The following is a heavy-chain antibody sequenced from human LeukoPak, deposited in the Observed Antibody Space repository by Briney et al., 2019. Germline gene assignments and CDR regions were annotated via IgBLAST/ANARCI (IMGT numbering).Heavy chain of an antibody. J-gene: IGHJ6*03. D-gene: IGHD5-24*01. CDR2: IYYSGST. CDR3: ARDRDGYNYVRGYYYMDV. CDR1: GGSISSHY. V-gene: IGHV4-59*11. Sequence: PSETLSLTCTVSGGSISSHYWSWIRQPPGKGLEWIGYIYYSGSTNYNPSLKSRVTISVDTSKNQFSLKLSSVTAADTAVYYCARDRDGYNYVRGYYYMDVWGKGTTVTVSS.